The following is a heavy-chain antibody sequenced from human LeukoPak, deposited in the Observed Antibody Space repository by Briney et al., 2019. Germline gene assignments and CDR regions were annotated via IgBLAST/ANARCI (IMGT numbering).Heavy chain of an antibody. Sequence: PSETLSVTCTVSGGSISSYYWSWIRQPAGKGLEWIGRIYSSGRTNYNPSLKSRVTMSVDTSKNQFSLKLSSVTAADTAVYYCARDRVGQQLVGRKYYYYYMDVWGKGNTVTISS. V-gene: IGHV4-4*07. CDR1: GGSISSYY. D-gene: IGHD6-13*01. CDR3: ARDRVGQQLVGRKYYYYYMDV. CDR2: IYSSGRT. J-gene: IGHJ6*03.